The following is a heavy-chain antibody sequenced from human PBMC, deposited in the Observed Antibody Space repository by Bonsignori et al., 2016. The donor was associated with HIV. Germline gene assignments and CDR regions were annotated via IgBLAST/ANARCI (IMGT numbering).Heavy chain of an antibody. J-gene: IGHJ4*02. CDR2: ISYDGINQ. D-gene: IGHD3-3*01. Sequence: VRQMPGKGLEWVAIISYDGINQYYADSVKGRFTISRGNSKSTLYLQMSSLRPEDTAVYYCARGIMSDSWSGYLNYWGQGTLVTVSS. CDR3: ARGIMSDSWSGYLNY. V-gene: IGHV3-30-3*01.